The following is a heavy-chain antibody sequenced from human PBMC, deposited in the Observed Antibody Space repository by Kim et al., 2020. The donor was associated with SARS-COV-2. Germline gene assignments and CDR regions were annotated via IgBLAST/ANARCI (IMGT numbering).Heavy chain of an antibody. J-gene: IGHJ6*02. V-gene: IGHV4-59*01. CDR2: SGST. Sequence: SGSTNYNPARKSRVTISVDTSKKQFSLKLSSMTAADAAIYYCARVFRGMDVWGQGTTVIVSS. CDR3: ARVFRGMDV.